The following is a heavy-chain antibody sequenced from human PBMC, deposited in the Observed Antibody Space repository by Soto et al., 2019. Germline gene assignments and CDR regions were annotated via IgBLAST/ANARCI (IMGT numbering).Heavy chain of an antibody. D-gene: IGHD2-2*01. Sequence: PGGSLRLSCAASGFTISSYAMSWVRQAPRKGLEWVSAISGSGGSTYYADSVKGRFTISRDNSKNTLYLQMNSLRAEDTAVYYCAKHRYCSSTSCYAGLYYYYGMDVWGQGTTVTVSS. J-gene: IGHJ6*02. CDR2: ISGSGGST. CDR3: AKHRYCSSTSCYAGLYYYYGMDV. CDR1: GFTISSYA. V-gene: IGHV3-23*01.